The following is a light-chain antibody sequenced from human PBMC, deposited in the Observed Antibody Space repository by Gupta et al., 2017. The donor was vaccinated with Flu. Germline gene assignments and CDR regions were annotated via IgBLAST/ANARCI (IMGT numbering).Light chain of an antibody. Sequence: PSSLSASVGDRVTITCRASHSISSYLNWYQQKPGKAPKLLIYAASSLQSGVPSRFSGSGSGTDFTLTISRLQPEDFATYYCQQSDSTPLTFGGGTKVEIK. CDR1: HSISSY. CDR2: AAS. V-gene: IGKV1-39*01. CDR3: QQSDSTPLT. J-gene: IGKJ4*01.